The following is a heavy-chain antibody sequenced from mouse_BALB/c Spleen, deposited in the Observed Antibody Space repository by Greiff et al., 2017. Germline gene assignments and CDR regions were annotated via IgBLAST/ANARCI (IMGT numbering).Heavy chain of an antibody. Sequence: QVQLKQSGAELVRPGTSVKVSCKASGYAFTNYLIEWVKQRPGQGLEWIGVINPGSGGTNYNEKFKGKATLTADKSSSTAYMQLSSLTSDDSAVYFCARSEYLAWFAYWGQGTLVTVSA. CDR2: INPGSGGT. V-gene: IGHV1-54*01. J-gene: IGHJ3*01. CDR1: GYAFTNYL. D-gene: IGHD5-1*01. CDR3: ARSEYLAWFAY.